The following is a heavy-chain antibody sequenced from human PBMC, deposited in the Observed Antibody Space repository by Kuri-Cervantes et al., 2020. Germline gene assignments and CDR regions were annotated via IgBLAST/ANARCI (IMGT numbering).Heavy chain of an antibody. Sequence: GGSLRLSCAASGFTFSSYGMHWVRQAPGKGLEWVANIKQDGSEKYYVDSVKGRFTISRDNAKNSLYPQMNSLRAEDTAVYYCARPLRGDDYYGSGSYYTFFGEGGMDVWGQGTTVTVSS. CDR1: GFTFSSYG. D-gene: IGHD3-10*01. CDR2: IKQDGSEK. CDR3: ARPLRGDDYYGSGSYYTFFGEGGMDV. V-gene: IGHV3-7*01. J-gene: IGHJ6*02.